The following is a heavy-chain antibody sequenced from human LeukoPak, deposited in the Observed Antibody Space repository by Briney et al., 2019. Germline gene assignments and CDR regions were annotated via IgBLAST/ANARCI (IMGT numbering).Heavy chain of an antibody. CDR3: AKGRDTYYYDSSGYDY. CDR2: ISGSGGST. J-gene: IGHJ4*02. D-gene: IGHD3-22*01. Sequence: GGSLRLSCAASGFTFSSCAMSWVRQAPGKGLEWVSAISGSGGSTYYADSVKGRFTISRDNSKNTLYLQMNSLRAEDTAVYYCAKGRDTYYYDSSGYDYWGQGTLVTVSS. CDR1: GFTFSSCA. V-gene: IGHV3-23*01.